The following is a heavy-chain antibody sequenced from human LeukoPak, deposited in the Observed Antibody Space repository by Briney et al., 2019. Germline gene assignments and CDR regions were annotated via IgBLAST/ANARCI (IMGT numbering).Heavy chain of an antibody. Sequence: ASVKVSCKASGYTFTGYFMHWVRQAPGQGLEWMGWINPNSGGTSYLQNFQGRVTMTRDTSISTAYMDLSRLRSDDTAVYYCARGIYYYYGMDVWGQGTTVTVSS. CDR3: ARGIYYYYGMDV. J-gene: IGHJ6*02. CDR2: INPNSGGT. CDR1: GYTFTGYF. D-gene: IGHD2-15*01. V-gene: IGHV1-2*02.